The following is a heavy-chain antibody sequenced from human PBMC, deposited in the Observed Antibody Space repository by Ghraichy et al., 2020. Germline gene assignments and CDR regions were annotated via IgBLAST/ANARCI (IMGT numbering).Heavy chain of an antibody. Sequence: SETLSLTCAVYGGSFSGYYWSWIRQPPGKGLEWIGEINHSGSTNYNPSLKSRVTISVDTSKNQFSLKLSSVTAADTAVYYCARATGCSSTSCSLRRGYYYYGMDVWGQGTTVTVSS. CDR2: INHSGST. J-gene: IGHJ6*02. D-gene: IGHD2-2*01. CDR1: GGSFSGYY. CDR3: ARATGCSSTSCSLRRGYYYYGMDV. V-gene: IGHV4-34*01.